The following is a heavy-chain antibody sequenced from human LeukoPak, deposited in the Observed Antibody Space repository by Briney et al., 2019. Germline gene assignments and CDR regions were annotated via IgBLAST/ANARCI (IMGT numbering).Heavy chain of an antibody. V-gene: IGHV3-7*01. D-gene: IGHD3-3*01. CDR3: ARDFWGAYRVDYFDC. CDR1: GFTFSNYW. CDR2: IKQDGSET. Sequence: PGGSLRLSSAASGFTFSNYWMSWVRRAPGKGLEWVANIKQDGSETYYVDSVRGRFTISRDNAKKSLYLQMNSLRAEDTAVYYCARDFWGAYRVDYFDCWGQGTLVTVSS. J-gene: IGHJ4*02.